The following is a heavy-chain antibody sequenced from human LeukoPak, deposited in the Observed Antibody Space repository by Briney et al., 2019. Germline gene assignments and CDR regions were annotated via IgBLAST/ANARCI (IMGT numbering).Heavy chain of an antibody. V-gene: IGHV1-18*04. Sequence: GASVKVSCKASGDTFIAYYMHWVRQAPGQGLELMGWISAYNANTNYAQKLQGRVTMTTDTSTSTAYMELRSLRSDDTAVYYCARDNSVEDTAWWFDPWGQGTLVTVSS. D-gene: IGHD4-23*01. CDR2: ISAYNANT. CDR3: ARDNSVEDTAWWFDP. CDR1: GDTFIAYY. J-gene: IGHJ5*02.